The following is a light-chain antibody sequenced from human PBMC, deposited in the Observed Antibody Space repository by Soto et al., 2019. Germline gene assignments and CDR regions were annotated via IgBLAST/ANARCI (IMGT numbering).Light chain of an antibody. CDR2: AAS. Sequence: DIQLTQSPSFLSASVGDRVTITCRASQGISSYLAWYQQKPGKAPKLLIYAASTLQSGVPSRFSGSESGTEFTLTISSLQPEEFATYYGQQLNTYPFTFGGGTKVEIK. CDR1: QGISSY. CDR3: QQLNTYPFT. V-gene: IGKV1-9*01. J-gene: IGKJ4*01.